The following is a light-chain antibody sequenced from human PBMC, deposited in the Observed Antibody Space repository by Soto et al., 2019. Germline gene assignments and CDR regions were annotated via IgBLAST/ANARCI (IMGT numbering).Light chain of an antibody. V-gene: IGLV4-69*01. CDR1: SGHNSYA. J-gene: IGLJ3*02. CDR2: LNSDGSH. Sequence: QLVLTQPPSASASLGASVKLTCTLSSGHNSYAIAWHQQQPAKGPRYLMKLNSDGSHSKGDGIPDRFSGSSSGAARYLTISSLQSEDEADYYCQTWSTDIRVFGGGTKLTVL. CDR3: QTWSTDIRV.